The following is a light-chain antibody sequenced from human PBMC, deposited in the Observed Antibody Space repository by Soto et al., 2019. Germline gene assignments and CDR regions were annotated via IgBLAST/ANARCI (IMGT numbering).Light chain of an antibody. V-gene: IGLV1-40*01. CDR3: QSYDSSLSALV. CDR2: GNS. Sequence: QSVLTQPPSVSGAPGQRVTISCTGSSSNIGAGYDVHWYQQLPGTAPKPLIYGNSNRPSGVPDRFSGSKSGTSASLAITGLQAEDEADYYGQSYDSSLSALVFGGGTKLTVL. J-gene: IGLJ2*01. CDR1: SSNIGAGYD.